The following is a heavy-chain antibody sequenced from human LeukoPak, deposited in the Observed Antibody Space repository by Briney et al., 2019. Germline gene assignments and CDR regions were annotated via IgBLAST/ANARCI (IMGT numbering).Heavy chain of an antibody. CDR2: LGWNGGSI. J-gene: IGHJ3*01. D-gene: IGHD3-22*01. CDR1: GFTFGDFA. Sequence: GGSLRLSCAASGFTFGDFAMHWVRQAPGKGLEWVAGLGWNGGSIGYADSVKGRFTISRDNARNSLYLQMNSLRAEDTALYYCAKDISPSYDSSGYLGHDAFDVWGQGTMVTVSS. V-gene: IGHV3-9*01. CDR3: AKDISPSYDSSGYLGHDAFDV.